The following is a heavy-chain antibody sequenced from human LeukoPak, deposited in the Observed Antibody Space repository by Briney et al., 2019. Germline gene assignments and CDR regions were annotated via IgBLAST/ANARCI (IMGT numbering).Heavy chain of an antibody. CDR2: IRYDGSNK. V-gene: IGHV3-30*02. CDR3: AKEGVTYYYDSSGYCFDY. D-gene: IGHD3-22*01. Sequence: GGSLRLSCAASGFTFSSYGMHWVRQAPGKGLEWVAFIRYDGSNKYYADSVKGRFTISRDNSKNTLYLQMNSLRAEDTAVYYCAKEGVTYYYDSSGYCFDYWGQGTLVTVSS. CDR1: GFTFSSYG. J-gene: IGHJ4*02.